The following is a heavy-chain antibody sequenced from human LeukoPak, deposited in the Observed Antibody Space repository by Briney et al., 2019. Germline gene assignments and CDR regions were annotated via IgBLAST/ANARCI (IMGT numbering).Heavy chain of an antibody. CDR2: IQPDGSEQ. V-gene: IGHV3-7*01. Sequence: PGGSLRLSCAASGFTFSSKWMSWVRQAPGKGLEWVGNIQPDGSEQYPVDSVKGRFTISRDNARNSLFLQMNSLRVEDTAVYYCAKVVSGYSYGYVVDYWGQGTLVTVSS. CDR1: GFTFSSKW. J-gene: IGHJ4*02. D-gene: IGHD5-18*01. CDR3: AKVVSGYSYGYVVDY.